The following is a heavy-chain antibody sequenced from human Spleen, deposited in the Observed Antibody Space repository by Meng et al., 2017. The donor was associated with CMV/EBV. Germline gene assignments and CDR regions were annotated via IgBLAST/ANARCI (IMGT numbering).Heavy chain of an antibody. J-gene: IGHJ4*02. V-gene: IGHV5-51*01. D-gene: IGHD2-2*01. CDR1: GYSFTSYW. Sequence: KVSCKVSGYSFTSYWIGWVRQVPGKGLEWMGIIYPGDSDTRYSPSFQGQVTISADKSISTAYLQWSSLKASDTAMYYCARQDCSSTSCHSYYFDYWGQGTLVTVSS. CDR2: IYPGDSDT. CDR3: ARQDCSSTSCHSYYFDY.